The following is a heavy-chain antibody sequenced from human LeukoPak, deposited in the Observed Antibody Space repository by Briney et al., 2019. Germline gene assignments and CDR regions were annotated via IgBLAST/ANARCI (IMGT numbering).Heavy chain of an antibody. CDR1: GYTFTRYY. V-gene: IGHV1-46*01. CDR2: IDPSGGST. Sequence: SLKVSCKASGYTFTRYYMHWVRQGPGQGLEWMGIIDPSGGSTSYAQKFQGRVTMTRDKSTSTVYMELSGLRSEDTAVYYCARDKSGTTQGGFDYWGQGTLVTVSS. CDR3: ARDKSGTTQGGFDY. D-gene: IGHD1-1*01. J-gene: IGHJ4*02.